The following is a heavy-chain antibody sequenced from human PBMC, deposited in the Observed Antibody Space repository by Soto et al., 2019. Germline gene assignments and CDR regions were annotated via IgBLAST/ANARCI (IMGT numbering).Heavy chain of an antibody. Sequence: GGSLRLSCAASGFTFSSYSRNWVRQAPGKGLEWVSYISSSSSTIYYADSVKGRFTISRDNAKNSLYLQMNSLRAENTAVYYCARRGRNDYGDYYYYYMDVWGKGTTVTVSS. V-gene: IGHV3-48*01. J-gene: IGHJ6*03. CDR1: GFTFSSYS. CDR2: ISSSSSTI. CDR3: ARRGRNDYGDYYYYYMDV. D-gene: IGHD4-17*01.